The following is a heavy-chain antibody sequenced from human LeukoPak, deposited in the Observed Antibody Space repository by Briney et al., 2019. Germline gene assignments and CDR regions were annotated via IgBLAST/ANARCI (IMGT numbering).Heavy chain of an antibody. J-gene: IGHJ4*02. V-gene: IGHV5-51*01. D-gene: IGHD3-16*01. CDR3: ARWGSRAPWPYVGY. CDR2: IYPGDSDT. CDR1: ENSFTSYW. Sequence: GESLKISCKGSENSFTSYWMGWVRQMSGKGLEGMGIIYPGDSDTRYSPSFQGQVTISADKSISTAYLQWSSLKASDTAMYYCARWGSRAPWPYVGYWGQGTLVTVSS.